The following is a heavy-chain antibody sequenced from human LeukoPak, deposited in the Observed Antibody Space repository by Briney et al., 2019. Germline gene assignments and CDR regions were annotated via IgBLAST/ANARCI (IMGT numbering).Heavy chain of an antibody. CDR1: GGSISSGGYS. CDR2: IYHSGST. J-gene: IGHJ3*02. Sequence: SQTLSLTCAVSGGSISSGGYSWSWIRQPPGKGLEWIGYIYHSGSTYYNPSLKSRVTISVDTSKNQFSLKLSSVTAADTAVYYCARCPLIGVGAFDIWGQGTMVTVSS. CDR3: ARCPLIGVGAFDI. V-gene: IGHV4-30-2*02. D-gene: IGHD3-10*01.